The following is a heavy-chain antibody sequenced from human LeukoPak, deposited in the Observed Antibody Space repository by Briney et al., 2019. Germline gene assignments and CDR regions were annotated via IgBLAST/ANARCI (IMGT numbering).Heavy chain of an antibody. Sequence: ASVKVSCKASGYTFTSYDINWVRQATGQGLEWMGWMNPNSGNTGYAQKFQCRVTMTRNTSISTAYMELSSLRSEDTAVYYCAKTIAAIALRYYMDVWGKGTTVTVPS. V-gene: IGHV1-8*01. CDR2: MNPNSGNT. CDR1: GYTFTSYD. D-gene: IGHD6-13*01. CDR3: AKTIAAIALRYYMDV. J-gene: IGHJ6*03.